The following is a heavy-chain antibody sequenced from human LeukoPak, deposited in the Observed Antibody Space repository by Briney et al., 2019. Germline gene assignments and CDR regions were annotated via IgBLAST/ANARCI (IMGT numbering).Heavy chain of an antibody. V-gene: IGHV1-69*05. J-gene: IGHJ4*02. CDR2: IIPIFGTA. Sequence: ASVKVSCKASGGTFSSYAISWVRQAPGQGLEWMGRIIPIFGTANYAQRFQGRVTITTDESTSTAYMELSSLRSEDTAVYYCARVPSEPYYYDSSGYFNYWGQGTLVTVSS. CDR3: ARVPSEPYYYDSSGYFNY. D-gene: IGHD3-22*01. CDR1: GGTFSSYA.